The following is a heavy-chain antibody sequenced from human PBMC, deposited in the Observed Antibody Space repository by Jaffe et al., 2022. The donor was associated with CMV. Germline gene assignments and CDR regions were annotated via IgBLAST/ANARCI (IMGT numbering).Heavy chain of an antibody. CDR1: GGSISSSNW. Sequence: QVQLQESGPGLVKPSGTLSLTCAVSGGSISSSNWWSWVRQPPGKGLEWIGEIYHSGSTNYNPSLKSRVTISVDKSKNQFSLKLSSVTAADTAVYYCAREWGNPFGDYYYYMDVWGKGTTVTVSS. D-gene: IGHD3-16*01. V-gene: IGHV4-4*02. CDR3: AREWGNPFGDYYYYMDV. J-gene: IGHJ6*03. CDR2: IYHSGST.